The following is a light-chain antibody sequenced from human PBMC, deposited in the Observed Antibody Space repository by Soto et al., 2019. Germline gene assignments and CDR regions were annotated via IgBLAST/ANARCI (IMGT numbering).Light chain of an antibody. CDR2: DAS. V-gene: IGKV3-11*02. Sequence: EIVLTQSPATLSLSPGERATLSCRASQSVSGYLAWYQRKPGQAPRLLIYDASKRAAGIPARFSGSGSRRDFSLTISGLEPEDFALYYCQQYGSSPPTFGQGTKVEIK. CDR3: QQYGSSPPT. J-gene: IGKJ1*01. CDR1: QSVSGY.